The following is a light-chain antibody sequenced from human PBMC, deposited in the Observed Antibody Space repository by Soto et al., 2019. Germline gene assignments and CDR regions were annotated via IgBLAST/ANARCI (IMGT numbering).Light chain of an antibody. CDR2: GAS. CDR1: QSFHTNY. V-gene: IGKV3-20*01. J-gene: IGKJ4*01. Sequence: EIVLTQSPGTLSLSPGERATLSCRASQSFHTNYLAWYQQRPGQAPRLLIYGASRRASGIPDRFSGSGSGTDFTLTSSILEPEDSADYFCQKYDSTPGFTFGGGTKIEI. CDR3: QKYDSTPGFT.